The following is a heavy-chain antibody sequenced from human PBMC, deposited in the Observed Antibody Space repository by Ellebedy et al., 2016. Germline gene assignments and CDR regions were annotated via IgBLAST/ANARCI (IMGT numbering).Heavy chain of an antibody. Sequence: SLKISCAASGFTFDDYAMHWVRQAPGKGLEWVSGISWNSGSIGYADSVKGRFTISRDNAKNSLYLQMNSLRAEDTALYYCAKDTGPAAIAGAFDYWGRGTLVTVSS. CDR3: AKDTGPAAIAGAFDY. CDR2: ISWNSGSI. D-gene: IGHD2-2*02. CDR1: GFTFDDYA. V-gene: IGHV3-9*01. J-gene: IGHJ4*02.